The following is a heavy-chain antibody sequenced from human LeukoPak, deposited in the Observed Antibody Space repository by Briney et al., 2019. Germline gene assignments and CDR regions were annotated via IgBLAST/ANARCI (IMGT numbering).Heavy chain of an antibody. D-gene: IGHD3-22*01. Sequence: SETLSLTCTVSGGSISSSSYYWGWIRQPPGKGLEWIGSIYYSGSTYYNPSLKSRVTISVDTSKNQFSLKLSSVTAADTAVYYCARVLVITDAFVIWGQGTMVTVSS. CDR1: GGSISSSSYY. CDR3: ARVLVITDAFVI. V-gene: IGHV4-39*07. J-gene: IGHJ3*02. CDR2: IYYSGST.